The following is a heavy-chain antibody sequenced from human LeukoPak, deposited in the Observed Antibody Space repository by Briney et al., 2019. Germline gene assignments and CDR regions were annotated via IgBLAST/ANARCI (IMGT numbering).Heavy chain of an antibody. CDR2: IFYSGST. CDR3: TTTRRGDSSGYYYGQGDY. J-gene: IGHJ4*02. CDR1: GVSISSTGYF. V-gene: IGHV4-31*03. D-gene: IGHD3-22*01. Sequence: SETLSLTCTVSGVSISSTGYFWNWIRQHPRKGLEWIGYIFYSGSTNYHPSLKSRVTISVDTSKNQFSLKLSSVTAADTAVYYCTTTRRGDSSGYYYGQGDYWGQGTLVTVSS.